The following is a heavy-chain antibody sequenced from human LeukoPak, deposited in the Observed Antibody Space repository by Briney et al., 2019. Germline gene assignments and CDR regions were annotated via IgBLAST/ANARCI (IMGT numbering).Heavy chain of an antibody. V-gene: IGHV3-33*06. CDR2: IWYDGSNK. J-gene: IGHJ6*04. CDR1: GFTVTSYG. D-gene: IGHD3-3*01. Sequence: CSLTLFCASSGFTVTSYGMEWIRQAPVKWLKWVAVIWYDGSNKYYADSVKGRFTISRDNSKNTLYLQMNSLRAEDTAVYYCAKEKTTFGVAPGLDVWGKGTTVTVSS. CDR3: AKEKTTFGVAPGLDV.